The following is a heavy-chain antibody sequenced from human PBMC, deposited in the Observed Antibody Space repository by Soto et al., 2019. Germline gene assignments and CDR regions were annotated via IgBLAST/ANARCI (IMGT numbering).Heavy chain of an antibody. J-gene: IGHJ4*02. D-gene: IGHD1-26*01. Sequence: PGGSLRLSCAASGFTFSSYAMSWVRQAPGKGLEWVSIISGSGERTYYADSVKGRFTISRDNSKNTLYLQMSSLRAEDTAVYYCAKVKEGASDYWGQGTLVTVSS. CDR2: ISGSGERT. V-gene: IGHV3-23*01. CDR1: GFTFSSYA. CDR3: AKVKEGASDY.